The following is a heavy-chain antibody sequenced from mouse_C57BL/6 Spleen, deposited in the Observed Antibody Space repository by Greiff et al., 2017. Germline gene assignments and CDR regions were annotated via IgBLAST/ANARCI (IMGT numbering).Heavy chain of an antibody. CDR3: SRSVHYYGSSYFDY. D-gene: IGHD1-1*01. CDR2: IYPGDGDT. CDR1: GYAFSSSW. V-gene: IGHV1-82*01. Sequence: VQLQQSGPELVKPGASVKISCKASGYAFSSSWMNWVKQRPGKGLEWIGRIYPGDGDTNYNGKFKGKATLTADKSSSTAYMQLSSLTSEDSAVYFCSRSVHYYGSSYFDYWGQGTTLTVSS. J-gene: IGHJ2*01.